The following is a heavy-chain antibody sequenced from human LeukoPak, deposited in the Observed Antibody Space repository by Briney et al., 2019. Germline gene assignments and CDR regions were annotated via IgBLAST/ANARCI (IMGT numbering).Heavy chain of an antibody. Sequence: GGTLRLSCAASGFTFSRYGMSWVRQAPGKGLEWVSGISGSGGSTYYADSVKGRFTISRDNSKNTLYLQMNSLRAEDTAVYYCAKENIRYSYGLYYFDYWGQGTLVTVSS. CDR2: ISGSGGST. D-gene: IGHD5-18*01. J-gene: IGHJ4*02. CDR3: AKENIRYSYGLYYFDY. CDR1: GFTFSRYG. V-gene: IGHV3-23*01.